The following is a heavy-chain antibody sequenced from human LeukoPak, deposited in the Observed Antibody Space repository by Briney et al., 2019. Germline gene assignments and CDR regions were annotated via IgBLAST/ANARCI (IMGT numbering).Heavy chain of an antibody. D-gene: IGHD3-22*01. V-gene: IGHV1-46*01. CDR3: ARQSDSSGYYSSTFDY. J-gene: IGHJ4*02. CDR2: INPSGGST. CDR1: GYTFTGYY. Sequence: GASVKVSCKASGYTFTGYYMHWVRQAPGQGLEWMGIINPSGGSTSYAQKFQGRVTMTRDMSTSTVYMELSSLRSEDTAVYYCARQSDSSGYYSSTFDYWGQGTLVTVSS.